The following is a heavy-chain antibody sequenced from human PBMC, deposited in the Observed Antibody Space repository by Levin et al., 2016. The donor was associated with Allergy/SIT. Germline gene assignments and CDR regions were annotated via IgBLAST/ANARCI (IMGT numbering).Heavy chain of an antibody. CDR3: ARGFLEWLSPQPYNWFDP. J-gene: IGHJ5*02. CDR1: GFTFSSYS. V-gene: IGHV3-21*01. CDR2: ISSSSSYI. D-gene: IGHD3-3*01. Sequence: LSLTCAASGFTFSSYSMNWVRQAPGKGLEWVSSISSSSSYIYYADSVKGRFTISRDNAKNSLYLQMNSLRAEDTAVYYCARGFLEWLSPQPYNWFDPWGQGTLVTVSS.